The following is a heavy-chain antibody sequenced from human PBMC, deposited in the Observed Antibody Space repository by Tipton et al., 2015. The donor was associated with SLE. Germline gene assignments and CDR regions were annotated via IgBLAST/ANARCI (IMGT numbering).Heavy chain of an antibody. CDR2: INYSGTT. CDR1: GDSISSGGYF. D-gene: IGHD4-17*01. J-gene: IGHJ4*02. Sequence: TLSLTCTVSGDSISSGGYFWSWIRQHPGKGLEWIGNINYSGTTNYNPSLKSRVTISVDTSKNHFSLNLTSVTAADTAVYYCARVDGAYDQYYLDYWGQGTLVTVSS. CDR3: ARVDGAYDQYYLDY. V-gene: IGHV4-61*03.